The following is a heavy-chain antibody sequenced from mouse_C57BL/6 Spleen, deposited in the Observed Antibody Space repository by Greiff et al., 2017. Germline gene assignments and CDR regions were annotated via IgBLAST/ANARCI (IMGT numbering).Heavy chain of an antibody. J-gene: IGHJ2*01. V-gene: IGHV14-4*01. Sequence: VQLQQSGAELVRPGASVKLSCTASGFNINDAYMHWVKQRPEQGLEWLGWIDPENGDTEYASKFQGQATITADTSSNLAYLQLSSLTSEYSAIYYWTTSYDCSFVYGGQGTTLTVSS. D-gene: IGHD2-3*01. CDR3: TTSYDCSFVY. CDR2: IDPENGDT. CDR1: GFNINDAY.